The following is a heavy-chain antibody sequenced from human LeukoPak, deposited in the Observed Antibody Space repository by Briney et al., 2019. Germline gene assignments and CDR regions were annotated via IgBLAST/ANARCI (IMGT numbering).Heavy chain of an antibody. Sequence: GGSLRLSCAASGFTFSSYEMNWVRQAPGKGLEWVSYISSSGSTIYYADSVKGRFTISRDNAKNSLYLQMNSLRAEDTAVYYCARGGYRKSEGYYMDVWGKGTTVTVSS. V-gene: IGHV3-48*03. CDR2: ISSSGSTI. J-gene: IGHJ6*03. D-gene: IGHD1-14*01. CDR3: ARGGYRKSEGYYMDV. CDR1: GFTFSSYE.